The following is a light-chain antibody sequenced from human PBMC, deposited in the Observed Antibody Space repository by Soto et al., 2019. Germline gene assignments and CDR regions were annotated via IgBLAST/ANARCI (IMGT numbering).Light chain of an antibody. V-gene: IGLV4-60*03. Sequence: QSVLTQSSSASASLGSSVKLTCTLSSRHSSYIIAWHQQQPGKAPRYLMKLEDSGNYNKGSGVPDRFSGSSSGADRYLTISNLQSEDEADYYCETWDSNTRVFGGGPKVTVL. CDR2: LEDSGNY. CDR3: ETWDSNTRV. J-gene: IGLJ3*02. CDR1: SRHSSYI.